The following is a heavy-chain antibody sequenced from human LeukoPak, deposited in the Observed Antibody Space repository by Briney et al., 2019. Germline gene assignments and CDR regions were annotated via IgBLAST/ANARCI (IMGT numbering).Heavy chain of an antibody. V-gene: IGHV3-21*01. J-gene: IGHJ3*02. CDR3: AGGSLLWGAFDI. D-gene: IGHD2-2*01. CDR1: GFTFSTYS. Sequence: GGSLRLPCAASGFTFSTYSMNWVRQAPGKGLEWVSSISSGSGYIYYADSVKGRFTISRDNAKNSLYLQMNSLRAEDTAVYYCAGGSLLWGAFDIWGQGTMVTVSS. CDR2: ISSGSGYI.